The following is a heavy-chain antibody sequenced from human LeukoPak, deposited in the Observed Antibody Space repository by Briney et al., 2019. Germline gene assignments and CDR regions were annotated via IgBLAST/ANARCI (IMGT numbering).Heavy chain of an antibody. D-gene: IGHD1-26*01. V-gene: IGHV4-59*01. J-gene: IGHJ4*02. CDR3: ASQQPYSGSYDYFDY. CDR2: IYYSGST. Sequence: SETLSLTCTVSGGSISSYYWSWIRRPPGKGLEWIGYIYYSGSTNYNPSLKSRITISLDTSKNQFSLKLSSVTAADTAVYYCASQQPYSGSYDYFDYWGQGTLVTVSS. CDR1: GGSISSYY.